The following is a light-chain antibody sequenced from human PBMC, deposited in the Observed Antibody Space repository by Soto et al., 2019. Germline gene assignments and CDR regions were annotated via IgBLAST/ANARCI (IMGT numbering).Light chain of an antibody. CDR3: SSYAGSNRV. Sequence: QSALTQPPSASGSPGQSVTLSCTGTSSDVGDYNYVSWYQQHPGKAPKLMIYEVSKRPSGVPDRFSGSKSGNTASLTVSGLQAEDEADYYCSSYAGSNRVFGTGTKLTVL. V-gene: IGLV2-8*01. CDR1: SSDVGDYNY. J-gene: IGLJ1*01. CDR2: EVS.